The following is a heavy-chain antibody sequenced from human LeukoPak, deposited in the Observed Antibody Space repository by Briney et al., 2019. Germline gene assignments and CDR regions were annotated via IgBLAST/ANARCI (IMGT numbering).Heavy chain of an antibody. V-gene: IGHV5-51*01. J-gene: IGHJ4*02. CDR1: GYSFTTYW. CDR2: IYPGDSDT. CDR3: ARHHYYDSSGYSDY. D-gene: IGHD3-22*01. Sequence: GESLKISCKGSGYSFTTYWIGWVPQMPGKGLEWMGIIYPGDSDTRYSPSFQGQVTISADKSINTAYLQWSSLKASDTAMYYCARHHYYDSSGYSDYWGQGTLVTVSS.